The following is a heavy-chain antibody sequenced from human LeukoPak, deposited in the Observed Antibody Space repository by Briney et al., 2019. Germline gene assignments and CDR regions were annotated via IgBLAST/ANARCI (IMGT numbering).Heavy chain of an antibody. CDR2: IRYDSNKN. CDR1: GFTFSSYG. D-gene: IGHD1-1*01. V-gene: IGHV3-30*02. Sequence: GGSLRLSCAASGFTFSSYGMHWVRQAPGKGLEWVAFIRYDSNKNYYRESVKGRFTISRDNSKNTLYLQMNGLRAEDTAVYFCAKDEDPWKSTSISDFDYWGQGTLVTVSS. CDR3: AKDEDPWKSTSISDFDY. J-gene: IGHJ4*02.